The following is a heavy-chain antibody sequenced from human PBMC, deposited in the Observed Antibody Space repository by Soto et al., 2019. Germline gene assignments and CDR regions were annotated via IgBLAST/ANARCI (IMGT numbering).Heavy chain of an antibody. Sequence: GGSLRLSCAASGFTFISYAMSWVRQAPGKGLEWVSAISGSGGSTYYADSVKGRFTISRDNSKNTLYLQMNSLRAEDTAVYYCAKDNSRGYSGYDPEPFDYWGQGTLVTVSS. V-gene: IGHV3-23*01. D-gene: IGHD5-12*01. J-gene: IGHJ4*02. CDR1: GFTFISYA. CDR3: AKDNSRGYSGYDPEPFDY. CDR2: ISGSGGST.